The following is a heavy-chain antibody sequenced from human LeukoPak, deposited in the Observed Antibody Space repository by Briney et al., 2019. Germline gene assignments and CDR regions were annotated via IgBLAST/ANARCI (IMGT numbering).Heavy chain of an antibody. D-gene: IGHD2-15*01. J-gene: IGHJ6*02. CDR1: GGSFSGYY. V-gene: IGHV4-34*01. CDR2: INHSGST. CDR3: ARGYCSGGSCYSHRSKYYYYGMDV. Sequence: SETLSLTCAVYGGSFSGYYWSWIRQPPGKGLEWIGEINHSGSTNYNPSLKSRVTISVDTSKNQFSLKLSSVTAADTAVYYCARGYCSGGSCYSHRSKYYYYGMDVWGQGTMVTVSS.